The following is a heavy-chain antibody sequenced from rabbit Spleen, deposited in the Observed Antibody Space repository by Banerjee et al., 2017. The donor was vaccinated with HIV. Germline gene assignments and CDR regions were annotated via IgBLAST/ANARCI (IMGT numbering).Heavy chain of an antibody. CDR1: GFSLSSSYY. D-gene: IGHD6-1*01. CDR2: IGSTSGNT. Sequence: QEELEESGGGLVQPEGSLTLTCKASGFSLSSSYYMCWVRQAPGKGLEWIACIGSTSGNTYYASWAKGRFTISKTSSTVDLKMTSLTAADTATYFCARGGNADTAYRLWGPGTLVTVS. J-gene: IGHJ4*01. CDR3: ARGGNADTAYRL. V-gene: IGHV1S45*01.